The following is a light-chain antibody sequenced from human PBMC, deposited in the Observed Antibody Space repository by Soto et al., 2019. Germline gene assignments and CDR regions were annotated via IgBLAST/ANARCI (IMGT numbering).Light chain of an antibody. V-gene: IGKV1-5*03. CDR2: KAS. CDR3: QHYNSYPEA. Sequence: DIQITQSPSTLSGSVGDSVTITCRASQTISSWLAWYQQKPGKAPKLLIYKASTLKSGVPSRFSGSGSGTEFTLTISSLQPDDFATYYCQHYNSYPEAVGQGTKVDIK. J-gene: IGKJ1*01. CDR1: QTISSW.